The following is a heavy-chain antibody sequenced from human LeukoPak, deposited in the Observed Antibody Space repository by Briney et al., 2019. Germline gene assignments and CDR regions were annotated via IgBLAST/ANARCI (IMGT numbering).Heavy chain of an antibody. Sequence: GRSLRLSCAASGFTFSSYAMHWVRQAPGKGLEWVAVISYDGSNKYYADSVKGRFTISRGNSKNTLYLQMNSLRAEDTAMYYCAKESRILVWFGELLNWGQGTLVTVSS. CDR1: GFTFSSYA. CDR2: ISYDGSNK. D-gene: IGHD3-10*01. J-gene: IGHJ4*02. V-gene: IGHV3-30-3*01. CDR3: AKESRILVWFGELLN.